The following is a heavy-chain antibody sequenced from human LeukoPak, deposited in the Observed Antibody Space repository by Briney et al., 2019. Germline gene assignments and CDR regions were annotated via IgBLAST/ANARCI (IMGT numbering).Heavy chain of an antibody. D-gene: IGHD3-10*01. CDR2: VGGSGDAT. Sequence: GGSLRLSCAASGFTFSSYGMHWVRQAPGKGLEWVSGVGGSGDATYYGDSVKGRFSISRDNSKNMVYLQMNSLRAEDTAVYYCAKGFHQLVQKYGMDVWGRGTTVTVSS. J-gene: IGHJ6*01. CDR3: AKGFHQLVQKYGMDV. V-gene: IGHV3-23*01. CDR1: GFTFSSYG.